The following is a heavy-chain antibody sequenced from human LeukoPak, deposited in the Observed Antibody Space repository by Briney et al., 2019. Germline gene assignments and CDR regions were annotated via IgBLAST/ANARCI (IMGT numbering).Heavy chain of an antibody. V-gene: IGHV3-53*01. CDR2: IYSGGST. CDR3: ARDRSSVWGLGY. J-gene: IGHJ4*02. CDR1: GFTVSSNY. D-gene: IGHD6-19*01. Sequence: PGGSLRLSCAASGFTVSSNYMSWVRQVPGKGLEWVSVIYSGGSTYYADSVKGRFTISRDNSKNTLYLQMNSLRAEDTAVYYCARDRSSVWGLGYWGQGTLVTVSS.